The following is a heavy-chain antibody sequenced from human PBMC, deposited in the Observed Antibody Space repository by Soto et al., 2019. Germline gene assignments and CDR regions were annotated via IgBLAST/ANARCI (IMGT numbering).Heavy chain of an antibody. CDR3: ARDRFGSGRPITAA. CDR2: IYHSGST. J-gene: IGHJ5*02. CDR1: GGSISSSNW. D-gene: IGHD2-2*01. V-gene: IGHV4-4*02. Sequence: PSETLSLTCAVSGGSISSSNWWSWVRQPPGKGLEWIGGIYHSGSTNYNPSLKSRVTISVDKSKNQFSLKLSSVTAADTAVYYCARDRFGSGRPITAAWGQGTLVIVSS.